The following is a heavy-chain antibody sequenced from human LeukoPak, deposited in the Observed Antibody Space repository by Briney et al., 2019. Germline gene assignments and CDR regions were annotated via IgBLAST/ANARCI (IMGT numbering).Heavy chain of an antibody. Sequence: PGGSLRLSCAASGFTFSNAWMNWVRQTPGKGLEWGARIKRQTEGWTTDYAAPVKGRFTISRDDSKSTLYLQMNSLETEDTAVYYCSRNADHDWWGQGTLVTVSS. J-gene: IGHJ4*02. V-gene: IGHV3-15*01. CDR1: GFTFSNAW. CDR2: IKRQTEGWTT. CDR3: SRNADHDW. D-gene: IGHD1-14*01.